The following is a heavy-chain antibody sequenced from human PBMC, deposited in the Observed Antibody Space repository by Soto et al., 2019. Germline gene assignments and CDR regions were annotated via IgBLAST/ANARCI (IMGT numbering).Heavy chain of an antibody. CDR2: ISTSSGTI. CDR3: ARERLLYGRSVSYFDY. CDR1: GFTFSSYS. V-gene: IGHV3-48*01. J-gene: IGHJ4*01. Sequence: GGSLRLSCAASGFTFSSYSMNWVRQAPGKGLEWVSYISTSSGTIYYADSVKGRFTISRDNAKNSLYLQLNSLRAEDTAVYYCARERLLYGRSVSYFDYWGHGTLVTVAS. D-gene: IGHD2-8*01.